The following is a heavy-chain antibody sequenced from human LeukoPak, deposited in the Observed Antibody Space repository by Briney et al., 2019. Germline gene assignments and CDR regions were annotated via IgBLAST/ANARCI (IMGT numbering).Heavy chain of an antibody. CDR1: GLIFSDYY. CDR3: ARGHYGGNPADAFDI. V-gene: IGHV3-11*01. D-gene: IGHD4-23*01. Sequence: GGSLRLSCAASGLIFSDYYMSWIRQAPGKGLEWVSYLSTSGDIMYYAGSVKGRFTISRDNAKNSLYLEMDSLRAEDTAVYYCARGHYGGNPADAFDIWGQGTMVTVS. J-gene: IGHJ3*02. CDR2: LSTSGDIM.